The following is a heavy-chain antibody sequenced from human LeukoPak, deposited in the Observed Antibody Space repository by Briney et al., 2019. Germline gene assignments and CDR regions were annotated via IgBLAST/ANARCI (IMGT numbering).Heavy chain of an antibody. D-gene: IGHD7-27*01. V-gene: IGHV3-11*01. CDR1: VSTLSTYY. CDR3: ARDPRHWGYYYYMDI. J-gene: IGHJ6*03. Sequence: GGSLTLACAPSVSTLSTYYISWIRQAPGEGRGWVAYIISSGSTIYYADSVKGRFTISRDNAKNSLYLQMNSLRAEDTAVYYCARDPRHWGYYYYMDIWGKGTTVTVSS. CDR2: IISSGSTI.